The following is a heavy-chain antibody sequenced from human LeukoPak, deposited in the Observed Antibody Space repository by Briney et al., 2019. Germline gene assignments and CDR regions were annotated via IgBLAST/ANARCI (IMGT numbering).Heavy chain of an antibody. V-gene: IGHV3-23*01. Sequence: PGASLRLSCAASGFTFSSYAMSWVRQAPGKGLEWVSSISGSGGSTYYADSVKGRFTISRDNSKNTLYLQMNSLRAEDTAVYYCASRHSGYDSVRYWGLGTLVTVSS. CDR1: GFTFSSYA. J-gene: IGHJ4*02. CDR3: ASRHSGYDSVRY. D-gene: IGHD5-12*01. CDR2: ISGSGGST.